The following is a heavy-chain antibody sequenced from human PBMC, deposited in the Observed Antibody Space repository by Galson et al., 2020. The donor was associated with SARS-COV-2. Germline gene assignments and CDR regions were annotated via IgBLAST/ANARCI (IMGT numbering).Heavy chain of an antibody. CDR3: ARDREMTIITVFDP. D-gene: IGHD1-20*01. J-gene: IGHJ5*02. CDR1: GATKKNGGYY. V-gene: IGHV4-61*09. Sequence: ASETLSLTCTASGATKKNGGYYWSWIRQPDEKGLEWIGHINSSGSTNYNPSLKSRVTISVDTTKNQFSLRLSSLTAADTAVYYCARDREMTIITVFDPWGQGTLVTVSS. CDR2: INSSGST.